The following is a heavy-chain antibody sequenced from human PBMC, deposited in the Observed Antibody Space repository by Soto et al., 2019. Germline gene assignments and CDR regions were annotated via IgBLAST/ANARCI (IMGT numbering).Heavy chain of an antibody. CDR1: DGTIRSDCNF. CDR3: ARGSISSSSYWVDP. V-gene: IGHV4-31*02. D-gene: IGHD6-6*01. CDR2: ISYTGRT. J-gene: IGHJ5*02. Sequence: PSATLSLTSPVSDGTIRSDCNFWSWIRTLPGRGLEWIGYISYTGRTYYTPSLNSRLTISLDTSKNLFSLRLSAVTAADTAVYVCARGSISSSSYWVDPWVQGNLVTIS.